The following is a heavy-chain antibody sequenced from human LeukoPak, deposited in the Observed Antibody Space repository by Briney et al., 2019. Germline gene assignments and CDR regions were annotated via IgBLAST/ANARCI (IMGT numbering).Heavy chain of an antibody. CDR1: GGSIRGSSHY. D-gene: IGHD2-2*01. Sequence: SQTLSLTCSVSGGSIRGSSHYWGWIRQPPGKGLEWIGSIYYSGNTYYNPSLKSRVTISVDTSKNQFSLKLSSVTAADTAVYYCARVGLDISTHLDHWGQGTLVTVSS. J-gene: IGHJ4*02. CDR3: ARVGLDISTHLDH. CDR2: IYYSGNT. V-gene: IGHV4-39*07.